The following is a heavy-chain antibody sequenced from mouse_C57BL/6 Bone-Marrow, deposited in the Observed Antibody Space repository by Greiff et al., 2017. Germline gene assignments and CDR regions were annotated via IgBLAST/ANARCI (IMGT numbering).Heavy chain of an antibody. CDR3: ARSSVATTGTPYYYAMDY. Sequence: QVQLQQSGAELVKPGASVKLSCKASGYTFTSYWMHWVKQRPGRGLEWIGRIDPNSGGTKYNEKFKSKATLTVDKPSSTAYMQLSSLTSEDSAVYYCARSSVATTGTPYYYAMDYWGQGTSVTVSS. CDR1: GYTFTSYW. D-gene: IGHD1-1*01. J-gene: IGHJ4*01. V-gene: IGHV1-72*01. CDR2: IDPNSGGT.